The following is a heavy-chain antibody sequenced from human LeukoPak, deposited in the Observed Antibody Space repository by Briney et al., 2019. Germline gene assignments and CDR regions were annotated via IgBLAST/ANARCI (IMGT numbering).Heavy chain of an antibody. CDR3: ARAPSEIGGYYPEYFRH. CDR2: IKSDGST. D-gene: IGHD3-22*01. J-gene: IGHJ1*01. V-gene: IGHV3-74*01. Sequence: GGSLRLSCAASGFTFSTYWMHWVRQAPGKGLVWVSRIKSDGSTNYADSVKGRFTISRDNAKNTVSLQMNSLRPEDTGVYYCARAPSEIGGYYPEYFRHWGQGTLVTLSS. CDR1: GFTFSTYW.